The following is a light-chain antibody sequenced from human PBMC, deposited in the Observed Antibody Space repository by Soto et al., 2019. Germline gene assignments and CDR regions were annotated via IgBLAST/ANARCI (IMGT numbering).Light chain of an antibody. V-gene: IGKV1-12*01. CDR3: QQADSYPPT. CDR1: QDISTW. Sequence: DIQMTQSPSSVSASVGDRVTITCRASQDISTWLAWYQQEPGKAPKLLIYAASNLHSGVPSRFSGSGSGTDFTLTSSSLQPEDLATYYCQQADSYPPTFGQGTKVEIK. CDR2: AAS. J-gene: IGKJ1*01.